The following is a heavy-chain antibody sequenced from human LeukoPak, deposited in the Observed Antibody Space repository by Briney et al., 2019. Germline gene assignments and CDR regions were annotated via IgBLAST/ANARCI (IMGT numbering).Heavy chain of an antibody. D-gene: IGHD2-15*01. CDR3: ARDKVVVAGFDY. J-gene: IGHJ4*02. CDR2: IYTSGST. Sequence: PSQTLSLTCTVSGGSISSGSYYWSWIRQPAGKGLEWIGRIYTSGSTNYNPSLKSRVTISVDTSKNQFSLKLSSVTAADTAVYYCARDKVVVAGFDYWGQGTLVAVSA. V-gene: IGHV4-61*02. CDR1: GGSISSGSYY.